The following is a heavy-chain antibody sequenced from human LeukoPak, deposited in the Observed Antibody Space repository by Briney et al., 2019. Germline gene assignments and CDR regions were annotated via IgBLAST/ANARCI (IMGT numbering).Heavy chain of an antibody. CDR3: ACLTTADAFDI. Sequence: SETLSLTCTVSGYSISSGHYWGWIRQPPGKGLEWIGSIFHAGNTYYNPSLKTRVTISVDTSNNQFSLKLSSVTAADTAVYYCACLTTADAFDIWGQGTMVTVSS. V-gene: IGHV4-38-2*02. CDR1: GYSISSGHY. CDR2: IFHAGNT. J-gene: IGHJ3*02. D-gene: IGHD3-22*01.